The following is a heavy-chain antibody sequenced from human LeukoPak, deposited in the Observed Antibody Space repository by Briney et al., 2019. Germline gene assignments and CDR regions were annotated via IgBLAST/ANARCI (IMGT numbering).Heavy chain of an antibody. D-gene: IGHD3-10*01. Sequence: SETLSLTCTVSGGSINSGSYYWSWVRQPAGKGLEWIGRIFTSGTTNYNPSLKSRVTISVDTSKNQFSLKLSSVTAADTAVYYCARDSTMVRGVIIPADYWGQGTLVTVSS. CDR3: ARDSTMVRGVIIPADY. J-gene: IGHJ4*02. CDR1: GGSINSGSYY. CDR2: IFTSGTT. V-gene: IGHV4-61*02.